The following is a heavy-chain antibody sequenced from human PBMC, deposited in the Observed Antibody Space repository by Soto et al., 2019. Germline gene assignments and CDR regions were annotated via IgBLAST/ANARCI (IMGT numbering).Heavy chain of an antibody. CDR2: ISGTGEST. J-gene: IGHJ4*02. V-gene: IGHV3-23*01. D-gene: IGHD1-1*01. Sequence: EVQLLESGGDLVQPGGSQRLSCAASGFTFSDYSMSWVRQAPGKGLEWVSGISGTGESTHYADSVKGRFTISRDNSGDKLYLQMNSLRGEDKAVYYCAKSLAEYWKKYYFPYWGRGTLVTVSS. CDR1: GFTFSDYS. CDR3: AKSLAEYWKKYYFPY.